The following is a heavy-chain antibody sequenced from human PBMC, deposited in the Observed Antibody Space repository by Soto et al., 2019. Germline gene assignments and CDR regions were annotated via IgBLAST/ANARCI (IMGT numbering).Heavy chain of an antibody. Sequence: QGRGLEWIGHIHDRGSTYYNPSLKSRVTISVDTSKNQFSPKLSSVTAADTAVYYCARDQIPSITMARMDVWGHGTTVTVSS. D-gene: IGHD3-10*01. V-gene: IGHV4-31*02. CDR2: IHDRGST. CDR3: ARDQIPSITMARMDV. J-gene: IGHJ6*02.